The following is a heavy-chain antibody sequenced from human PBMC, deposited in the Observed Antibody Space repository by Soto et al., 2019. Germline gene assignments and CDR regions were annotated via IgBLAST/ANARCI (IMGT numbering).Heavy chain of an antibody. CDR2: ISSNGGSI. CDR1: GFTFSSYA. Sequence: PGGSLRLSCAASGFTFSSYAMHWVRQAPGKGLEYVSAISSNGGSIYYGNSVKGRFTISRDNSKNTLYLQMGSLRAEDMAVYYCIRHTQLLPGLVFDPWGQGTLVTVSS. CDR3: IRHTQLLPGLVFDP. V-gene: IGHV3-64*01. D-gene: IGHD1-1*01. J-gene: IGHJ5*02.